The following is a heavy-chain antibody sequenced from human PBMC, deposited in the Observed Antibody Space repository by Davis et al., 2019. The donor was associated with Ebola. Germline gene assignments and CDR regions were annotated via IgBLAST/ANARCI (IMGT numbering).Heavy chain of an antibody. CDR3: ARGSQWLGPDY. CDR1: GGSFSTYY. D-gene: IGHD6-19*01. CDR2: IYYSGTT. V-gene: IGHV4-59*01. Sequence: SETLSLTCTVSGGSFSTYYWSWVRQPPGKGLEWVGYIYYSGTTHYNPSLRGRVTISVDTSKKHFSLKLGSVTAADTAVYYCARGSQWLGPDYWGQGTQVIVSS. J-gene: IGHJ4*02.